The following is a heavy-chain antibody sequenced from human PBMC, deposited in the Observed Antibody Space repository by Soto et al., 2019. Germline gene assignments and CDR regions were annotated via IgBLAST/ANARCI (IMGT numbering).Heavy chain of an antibody. CDR2: ISAYNGNT. J-gene: IGHJ4*02. CDR3: ARVYSRFYSTSETDY. D-gene: IGHD2-15*01. CDR1: DYTFTSYG. Sequence: QVQLMQSGAEVKKPGASVKVSCKASDYTFTSYGIAWVRQAPGQELEWMGWISAYNGNTDYAERFEGRATMTTDASTSTAYMELRSLRNDDTAVYYCARVYSRFYSTSETDYWGQGTLVTVSS. V-gene: IGHV1-18*01.